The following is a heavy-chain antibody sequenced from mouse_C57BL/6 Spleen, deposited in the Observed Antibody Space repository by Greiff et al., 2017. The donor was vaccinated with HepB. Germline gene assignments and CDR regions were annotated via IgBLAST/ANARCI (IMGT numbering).Heavy chain of an antibody. V-gene: IGHV1-64*01. CDR3: ARPGSRGYYAMDY. D-gene: IGHD1-1*01. CDR1: GYTFTSYW. J-gene: IGHJ4*01. CDR2: IHPNSGST. Sequence: QVQLQQPGAELVKPGASVKLSCKASGYTFTSYWMHWVKQRPGQGLEWIGMIHPNSGSTNYNEKFKSKATLTVDKSSSTAYMQLSSLTSEDSAVYYGARPGSRGYYAMDYWGQGTSVTVSS.